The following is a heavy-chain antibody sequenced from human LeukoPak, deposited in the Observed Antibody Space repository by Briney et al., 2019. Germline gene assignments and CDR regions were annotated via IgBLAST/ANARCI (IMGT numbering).Heavy chain of an antibody. V-gene: IGHV4-59*08. D-gene: IGHD3-16*02. CDR2: IYYSGST. Sequence: PSETLSLTCTVSGGSISSYYWSWIRQPPGKGLEWIGYIYYSGSTNYNPSLKSRVTISVDTSKNQFSLKLSSVTAADTAVYYCAGSELPGSLYYYYGMDVWGQGTTVTVSS. CDR3: AGSELPGSLYYYYGMDV. J-gene: IGHJ6*02. CDR1: GGSISSYY.